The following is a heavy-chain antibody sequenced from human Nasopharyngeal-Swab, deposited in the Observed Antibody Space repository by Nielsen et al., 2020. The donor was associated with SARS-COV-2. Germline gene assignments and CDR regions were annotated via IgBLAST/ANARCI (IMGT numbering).Heavy chain of an antibody. CDR3: ARSFVGCSSHTCAIMN. V-gene: IGHV4-4*02. D-gene: IGHD2-2*01. J-gene: IGHJ4*01. Sequence: WIRRPPGKGLEWIGEVHHSGSTHYNPSLKSQVVISADKSNQFSLRMNSVTAADTALYYCARSFVGCSSHTCAIMNWGQGTLVTVSS. CDR2: VHHSGST.